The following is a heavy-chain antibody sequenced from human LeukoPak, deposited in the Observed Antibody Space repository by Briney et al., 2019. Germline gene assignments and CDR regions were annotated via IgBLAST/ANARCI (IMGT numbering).Heavy chain of an antibody. CDR3: ARDLPAAHLDY. D-gene: IGHD2-2*01. J-gene: IGHJ4*02. V-gene: IGHV1-2*02. Sequence: ASVKVSCKASGYRFTDYYMHWVRQAPGQGLEWVGWNNPDSGGTKYAQKLQGRVTMTTDTSTSTAYMELRSLRSDDTAVYYCARDLPAAHLDYWGQGTLVTVSS. CDR2: NNPDSGGT. CDR1: GYRFTDYY.